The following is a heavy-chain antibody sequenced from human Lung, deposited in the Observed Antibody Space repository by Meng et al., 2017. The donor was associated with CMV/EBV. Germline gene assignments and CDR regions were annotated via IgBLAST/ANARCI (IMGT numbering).Heavy chain of an antibody. CDR3: ARHYDSSWFGY. V-gene: IGHV5-51*01. J-gene: IGHJ4*02. CDR1: GYSFATYW. CDR2: IYCGDSKT. Sequence: GGSXRLXCKSSGYSFATYWIGWVRQMPGKDLEWMGMIYCGDSKTIYSPFFQGQVTISADKSISTAYLQWSSLQASDTAMYYCARHYDSSWFGYWGQVTLVTVSS. D-gene: IGHD6-13*01.